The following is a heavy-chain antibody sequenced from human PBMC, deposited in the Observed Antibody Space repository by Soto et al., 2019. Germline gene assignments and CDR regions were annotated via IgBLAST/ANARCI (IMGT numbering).Heavy chain of an antibody. V-gene: IGHV1-46*01. CDR3: ARAIVVANNWFDP. J-gene: IGHJ5*02. Sequence: QVQLVQSGAEVKKPGASVKVSCKASGYTFTSYYMHWVRQAPGQGLEWMGIINPSGGSTSYAQKFQGSVTITRDTSTSTVYMELSSLRSEDTDVYYGARAIVVANNWFDPWGQGTLVTVSS. CDR1: GYTFTSYY. CDR2: INPSGGST. D-gene: IGHD2-21*01.